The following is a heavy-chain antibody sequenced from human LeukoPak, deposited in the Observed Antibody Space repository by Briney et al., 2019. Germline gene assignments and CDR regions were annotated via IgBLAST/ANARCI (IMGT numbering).Heavy chain of an antibody. CDR2: INHSGST. Sequence: PSETLSLTRAVYGGSFSGYYWSWIRQPPGKGLEWIGEINHSGSTNYNPSLKSRVTISVDTSKNQFSLKLSSVTAADTAVYYCARGRGYCSGGSCSTWPRKSWFDPWGQGTLVTVSS. J-gene: IGHJ5*02. D-gene: IGHD2-15*01. CDR3: ARGRGYCSGGSCSTWPRKSWFDP. CDR1: GGSFSGYY. V-gene: IGHV4-34*01.